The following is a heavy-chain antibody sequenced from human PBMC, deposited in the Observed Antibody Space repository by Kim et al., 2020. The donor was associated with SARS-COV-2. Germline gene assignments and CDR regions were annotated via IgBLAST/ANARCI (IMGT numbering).Heavy chain of an antibody. CDR3: XSPPXVVFWXSY. CDR1: GFTFSSTW. V-gene: IGHV3-74*01. Sequence: GGSLRLSCAASGFTFSSTWMHWVRQAPGGGLVWVSRXNSDGTTTNYADSVKGRXXTSSXXPKKXEYLXXTSLRGEDTXFYYXXSPPXVVFWXSYWGXGTLXTVS. D-gene: IGHD3-3*01. J-gene: IGHJ4*02. CDR2: XNSDGTTT.